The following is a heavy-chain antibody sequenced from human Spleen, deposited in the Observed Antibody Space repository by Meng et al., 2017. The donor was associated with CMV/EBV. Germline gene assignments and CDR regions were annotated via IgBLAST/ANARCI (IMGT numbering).Heavy chain of an antibody. CDR2: ISYDGSHK. Sequence: GGSLRLSCAASEFTFSSYAMHWVRQAPGKGLGWVAVISYDGSHKYYADSVKGRFTISRDNSKNTLYLQMNSLRAEDTAVYYCAKDDTIFGVVITAVFDYWGQGTLVTVSS. CDR3: AKDDTIFGVVITAVFDY. V-gene: IGHV3-30*04. CDR1: EFTFSSYA. D-gene: IGHD3-3*01. J-gene: IGHJ4*02.